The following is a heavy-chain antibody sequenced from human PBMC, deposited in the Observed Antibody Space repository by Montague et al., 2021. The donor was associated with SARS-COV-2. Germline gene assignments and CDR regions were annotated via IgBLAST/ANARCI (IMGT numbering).Heavy chain of an antibody. CDR3: ARSYGDYRDSYFDY. D-gene: IGHD4-17*01. CDR1: GFSLNTSGMC. CDR2: IDWDEDQ. J-gene: IGHJ4*02. Sequence: VKPTQTLTLTCTFSGFSLNTSGMCVSWIRQPPGKALEWLALIDWDEDQYYSTSLKTRLTIPKDTSKNQVVLTMTNMDPIDTATYYCARSYGDYRDSYFDYWGQGTLVTVS. V-gene: IGHV2-70*01.